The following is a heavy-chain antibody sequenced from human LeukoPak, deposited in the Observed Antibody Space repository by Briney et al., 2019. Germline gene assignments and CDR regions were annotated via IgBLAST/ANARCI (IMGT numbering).Heavy chain of an antibody. V-gene: IGHV1-69*04. Sequence: SVKVSCKASGGTFSNYAVHWVRQAPGQGLEWMGWIIPVLGTANYAQRFQGRVTITADKSTTTTYMELNSLRSEDTAVYYCARSLHNWNDGIDYYYYYMGVWGKGTTVTVSS. D-gene: IGHD1-20*01. J-gene: IGHJ6*03. CDR1: GGTFSNYA. CDR2: IIPVLGTA. CDR3: ARSLHNWNDGIDYYYYYMGV.